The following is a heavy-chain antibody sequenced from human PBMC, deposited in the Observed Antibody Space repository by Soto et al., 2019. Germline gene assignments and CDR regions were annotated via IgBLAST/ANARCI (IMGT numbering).Heavy chain of an antibody. V-gene: IGHV3-64*01. Sequence: EVQLVESGGGLVQPGGSLRLSCAASGFTFSSYAMHWVRQAPGKGLEYVSAISSNGGSTYYANSVKGRFTISRDNSKNTAYVQTGSLRAEDMAVYYCARDGNFSSGYDYWGQGTLVTVSS. D-gene: IGHD3-3*01. CDR1: GFTFSSYA. CDR3: ARDGNFSSGYDY. CDR2: ISSNGGST. J-gene: IGHJ4*02.